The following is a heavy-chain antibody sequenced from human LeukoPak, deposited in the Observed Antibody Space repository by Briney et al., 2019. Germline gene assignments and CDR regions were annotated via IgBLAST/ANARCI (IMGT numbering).Heavy chain of an antibody. CDR2: IYYSGST. CDR1: GGSISSSSYY. CDR3: ARHVGYGSGSYYPYYFDY. D-gene: IGHD3-10*01. V-gene: IGHV4-39*01. Sequence: SETLSLTCTVSGGSISSSSYYWGWIRQPPGKGLEWLGSIYYSGSTYYNPSLKCPSTVSVETSKNQFYLKLRYVTAADTAVYYCARHVGYGSGSYYPYYFDYWGQGTLVTVSS. J-gene: IGHJ4*02.